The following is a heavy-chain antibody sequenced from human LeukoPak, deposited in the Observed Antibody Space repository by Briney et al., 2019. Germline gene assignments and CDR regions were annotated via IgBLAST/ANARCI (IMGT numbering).Heavy chain of an antibody. J-gene: IGHJ6*02. CDR2: IRSKANSYAK. Sequence: GGSLKLSCAASGFTFSGSAMHWVRQASGKGLEWVGRIRSKANSYAKAYAASVKGRFTISRDDSKHPAYVQMNSLKTEDTAVYYCTRSPGGYCSGGSCYGPYYYYGMDVWGQGTTVTVSS. CDR1: GFTFSGSA. CDR3: TRSPGGYCSGGSCYGPYYYYGMDV. D-gene: IGHD2-15*01. V-gene: IGHV3-73*01.